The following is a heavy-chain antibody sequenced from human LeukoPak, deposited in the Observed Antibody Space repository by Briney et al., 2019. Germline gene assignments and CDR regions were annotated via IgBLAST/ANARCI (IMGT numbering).Heavy chain of an antibody. J-gene: IGHJ4*02. CDR1: GGSISSGSYY. CDR2: IYTSGST. Sequence: SETLSLTCTVSGGSISSGSYYWSWIRQPAGKGLEWIGRIYTSGSTNYNPSLKSRVTISVDTSKNQFSLKLSSVTAADTAVYYCARGRPYSDYWGQGTLVTVSS. V-gene: IGHV4-61*02. CDR3: ARGRPYSDY.